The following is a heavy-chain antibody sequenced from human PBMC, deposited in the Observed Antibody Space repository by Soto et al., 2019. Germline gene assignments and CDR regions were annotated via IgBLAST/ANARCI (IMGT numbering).Heavy chain of an antibody. CDR1: GAPFSGYY. D-gene: IGHD3-3*01. V-gene: IGHV4-34*01. Sequence: PSETLSLTCAVYGAPFSGYYWTWIRQPPGKGLEWIGEINHTGSTKYNPSLKSRVTISLDTSKNQFSLSLRSVTAADTAVYYCARGREIYGAVNPFEYWGQGTQVTVSS. J-gene: IGHJ4*02. CDR2: INHTGST. CDR3: ARGREIYGAVNPFEY.